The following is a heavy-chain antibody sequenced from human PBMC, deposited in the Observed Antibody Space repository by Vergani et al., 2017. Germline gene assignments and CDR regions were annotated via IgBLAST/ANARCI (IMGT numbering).Heavy chain of an antibody. V-gene: IGHV4-34*11. CDR1: GGSFSGYY. CDR2: IDYSGST. Sequence: QVQLQQWGAGLLKPSETLSLTCAVYGGSFSGYYWSWIRQPPGQGLEWIGYIDYSGSTNYNPSLKSRVTISVDTSKNQFSLKLSSVTAADTAVYYCARVHRRSGSHFDYWGQGTLVTVSS. CDR3: ARVHRRSGSHFDY. D-gene: IGHD2-15*01. J-gene: IGHJ4*02.